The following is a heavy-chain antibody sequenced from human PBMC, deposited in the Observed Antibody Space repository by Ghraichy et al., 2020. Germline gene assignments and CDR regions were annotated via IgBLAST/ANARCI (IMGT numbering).Heavy chain of an antibody. CDR2: FDPEDGET. D-gene: IGHD3-10*01. CDR3: VTGGDFDY. Sequence: ASVKVSCKVSGYTLTELSMHWVRQAPGKGLERMGSFDPEDGETIYAQKFQGRVTMTEDTSTDTGYMELSSLTSEDTAVYYCVTGGDFDYGGQGTLVTVSS. V-gene: IGHV1-24*01. CDR1: GYTLTELS. J-gene: IGHJ4*02.